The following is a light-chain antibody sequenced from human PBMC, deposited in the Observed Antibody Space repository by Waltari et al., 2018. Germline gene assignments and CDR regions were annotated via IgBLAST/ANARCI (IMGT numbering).Light chain of an antibody. CDR1: ALAKQY. Sequence: SYELTQPPSVSVSPGQTARITCSGDALAKQYAYWYQQKPGQAPVLVIYKDNERPSGIPERFSGSSSGTTVTLTISGVQAEDEADYFCQSSHSRGDFVVFGGGTKLTVL. CDR3: QSSHSRGDFVV. CDR2: KDN. J-gene: IGLJ2*01. V-gene: IGLV3-25*03.